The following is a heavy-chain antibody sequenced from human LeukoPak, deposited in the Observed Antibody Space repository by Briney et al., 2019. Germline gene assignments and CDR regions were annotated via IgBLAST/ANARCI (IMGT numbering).Heavy chain of an antibody. CDR2: INPNNCGT. J-gene: IGHJ4*02. CDR1: GYTFTGYY. V-gene: IGHV1-2*02. Sequence: ASMKVSCKASGYTFTGYYMHWVRQAPGQGLEWMGWINPNNCGTNYAQTFQGRVTMTRDTSISTAYMELSRLRSDDMAVYYCARDGLGTTTNFDYWGQGTLVTVSS. CDR3: ARDGLGTTTNFDY. D-gene: IGHD7-27*01.